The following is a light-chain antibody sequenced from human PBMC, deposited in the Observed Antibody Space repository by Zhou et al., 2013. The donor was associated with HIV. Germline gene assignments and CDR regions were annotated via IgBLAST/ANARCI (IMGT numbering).Light chain of an antibody. CDR2: GAS. CDR3: QQYYSTPWT. Sequence: DIQMTQSPSSLSASVGDRVTIACRANQGISNSLAWYQQKPGKAPKLLLYGASNLESGVPSRVSGSGSETDYTLTINSLQPEDFAIYYCQQYYSTPWTFGQGTKVEVK. J-gene: IGKJ1*01. CDR1: QGISNS. V-gene: IGKV1-NL1*01.